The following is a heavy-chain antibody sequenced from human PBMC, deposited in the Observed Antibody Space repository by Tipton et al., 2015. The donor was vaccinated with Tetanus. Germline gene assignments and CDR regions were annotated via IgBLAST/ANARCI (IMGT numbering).Heavy chain of an antibody. J-gene: IGHJ2*01. D-gene: IGHD2-21*02. CDR2: ISWNSNSI. CDR1: GFTFTNSA. V-gene: IGHV3-9*01. CDR3: AKGPGHSYWYFDL. Sequence: SLRLSCTASGFTFTNSAMHWVRQAPGKGPEWVSTISWNSNSIGYADSVKGRFTISRDNAKKSLYLQMSSLRAEDTALYYCAKGPGHSYWYFDLWGRGTLVTVSS.